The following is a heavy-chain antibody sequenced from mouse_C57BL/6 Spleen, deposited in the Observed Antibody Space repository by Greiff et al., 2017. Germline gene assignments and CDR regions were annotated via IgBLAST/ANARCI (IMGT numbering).Heavy chain of an antibody. CDR3: TRSNYYGSSYFDY. V-gene: IGHV1-5*01. D-gene: IGHD1-1*01. J-gene: IGHJ2*01. CDR2: IYPGNSDT. CDR1: GYTFTSYW. Sequence: VQLQQSGTVLARPGASVKMSCKTSGYTFTSYWMHWVKQRPGQGLEWIGAIYPGNSDTSYNQKFKGKAKLTAITSASTAYMELSIHTNEDSAVYYCTRSNYYGSSYFDYWGQGTTLTVSS.